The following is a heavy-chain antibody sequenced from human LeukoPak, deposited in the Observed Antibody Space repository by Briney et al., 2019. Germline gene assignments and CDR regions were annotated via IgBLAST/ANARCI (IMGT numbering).Heavy chain of an antibody. Sequence: GGSLRLSCAASGFTFSSYAMHWVRQAPGKRLEWVAVISYDGSNKYYADSVKGRFTISRDNSKNTLYLQMNSLRAEDTAVYYCLRDYGGSWGQGTLVAVS. J-gene: IGHJ4*02. D-gene: IGHD4-23*01. CDR2: ISYDGSNK. CDR1: GFTFSSYA. V-gene: IGHV3-30-3*01. CDR3: LRDYGGS.